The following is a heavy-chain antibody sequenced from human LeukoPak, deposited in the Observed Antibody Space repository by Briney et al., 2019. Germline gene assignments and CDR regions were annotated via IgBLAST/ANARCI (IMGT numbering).Heavy chain of an antibody. Sequence: PGGSLRLSCAAAGFTFSDSYMSWIRQAPGKGLEWVSYISSSGSTTYYADSVKGRFTISRDNAKNSLFLQMNSLRVEDTAVYYCARSGYCTSTSCLNGRGAFDIWGQGTMVTVSS. D-gene: IGHD2-2*01. CDR2: ISSSGSTT. V-gene: IGHV3-11*04. CDR3: ARSGYCTSTSCLNGRGAFDI. CDR1: GFTFSDSY. J-gene: IGHJ3*02.